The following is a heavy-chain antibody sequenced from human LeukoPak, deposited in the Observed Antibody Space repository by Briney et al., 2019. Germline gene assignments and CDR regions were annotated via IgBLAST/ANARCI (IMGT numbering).Heavy chain of an antibody. J-gene: IGHJ4*02. V-gene: IGHV1-2*02. CDR1: GGTFSSYA. D-gene: IGHD6-19*01. CDR2: INPDTGGA. CDR3: ARGREVAGTVTY. Sequence: ASVTVSCKASGGTFSSYAISWVRQAPGQGLEWMGWINPDTGGANYAQKFQGRVTMTRDTSISTAYMELSRLTSDDTAVYYCARGREVAGTVTYWGQGTLITVSS.